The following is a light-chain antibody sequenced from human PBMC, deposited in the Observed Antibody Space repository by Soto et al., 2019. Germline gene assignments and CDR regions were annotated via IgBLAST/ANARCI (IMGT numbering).Light chain of an antibody. J-gene: IGKJ3*01. CDR3: QQYNNWPPVT. Sequence: EIVMKQSPATVSVCPGERSTLSSRASQNVNSNLAWYQQKPGQPPRLLIYGAYTRATGVPARFSGSGSGTEFTLTINSLQSEDFAVYFCQQYNNWPPVTFGPGTKVDIK. CDR2: GAY. CDR1: QNVNSN. V-gene: IGKV3-15*01.